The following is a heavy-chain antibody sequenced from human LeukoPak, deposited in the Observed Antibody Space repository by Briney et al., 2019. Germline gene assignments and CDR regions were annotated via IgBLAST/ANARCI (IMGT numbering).Heavy chain of an antibody. CDR1: GGSISSYY. D-gene: IGHD6-19*01. CDR2: IYYSGST. V-gene: IGHV4-59*01. Sequence: SETLSLTCTVSGGSISSYYWSWIRQPPGKGLEWIGYIYYSGSTNYNPSLKSRVTISVDTSKNQFSLKLSSVTAADTAVYYCARERRTGSGWHNGIDYWGRGTLVTVSS. CDR3: ARERRTGSGWHNGIDY. J-gene: IGHJ4*02.